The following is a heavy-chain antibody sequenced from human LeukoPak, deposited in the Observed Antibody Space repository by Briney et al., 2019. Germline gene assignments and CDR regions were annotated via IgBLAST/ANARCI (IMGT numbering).Heavy chain of an antibody. V-gene: IGHV3-23*01. CDR1: GCTFSTYA. CDR2: ISGSGGST. CDR3: AKMKDPAG. J-gene: IGHJ1*01. D-gene: IGHD6-19*01. Sequence: GGSLRLSCAASGCTFSTYAMSWVRQAPGEGLECVSGISGSGGSTYYADSVKGRFSISRDNSKNMLYLQMNSLRADDTAVYYCAKMKDPAGWGQGTLVTVSS.